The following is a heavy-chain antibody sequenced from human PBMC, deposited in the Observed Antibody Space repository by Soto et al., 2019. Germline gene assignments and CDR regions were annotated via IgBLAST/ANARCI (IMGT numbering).Heavy chain of an antibody. CDR1: GASITRDGYY. J-gene: IGHJ4*02. D-gene: IGHD4-17*01. Sequence: QVQLQQSGPGLVKPSQTLSLTCTVSGASITRDGYYWSWLRQHPGKGLEWSGHYYYSGNTYYDLSIGSRLTITLDTSKNPFCRGLTAVTAADTSVDYCVRTVGPVRPDFDYWGQGTLVTVSS. CDR2: YYYSGNT. V-gene: IGHV4-31*03. CDR3: VRTVGPVRPDFDY.